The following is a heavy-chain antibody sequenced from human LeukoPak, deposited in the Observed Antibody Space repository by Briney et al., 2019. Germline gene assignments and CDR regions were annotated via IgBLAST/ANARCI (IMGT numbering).Heavy chain of an antibody. J-gene: IGHJ4*02. CDR2: ISGRGASK. CDR3: AKWGCSGSDCYPFDY. D-gene: IGHD2-21*02. V-gene: IGHV3-23*01. Sequence: GGSLRLSCAVSGLTFNNYAMSWVRQAPGKGLEWVSGISGRGASKYYADSVKGRFTISRDNSKNTLYLQMNSLRAEDTAVYYCAKWGCSGSDCYPFDYWGQGTLVTVSS. CDR1: GLTFNNYA.